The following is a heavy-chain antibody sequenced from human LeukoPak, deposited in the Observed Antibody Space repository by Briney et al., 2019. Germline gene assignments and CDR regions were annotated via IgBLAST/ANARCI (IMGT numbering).Heavy chain of an antibody. CDR3: ARRYCGITSCYYFDY. CDR1: GYTFTGYY. Sequence: ASVKVSCKASGYTFTGYYIHWVRQAPGQGLEWMGWINPNSGGTNYAQTFQGRVTMTRDTSITTAYMELSSLKSDDTAVYYCARRYCGITSCYYFDYWGQGTLVTVSS. CDR2: INPNSGGT. D-gene: IGHD2-2*01. J-gene: IGHJ4*02. V-gene: IGHV1-2*02.